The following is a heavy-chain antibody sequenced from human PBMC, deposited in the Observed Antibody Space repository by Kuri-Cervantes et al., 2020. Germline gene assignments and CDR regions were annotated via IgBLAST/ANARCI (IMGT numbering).Heavy chain of an antibody. CDR1: GYTFTSYY. V-gene: IGHV1-46*01. D-gene: IGHD5-18*01. CDR2: ISPSGGST. CDR3: ARTNVDTAMVTYYYFDY. J-gene: IGHJ4*02. Sequence: ASVKVSCKASGYTFTSYYMHWVRQAPGQGLEWMGIISPSGGSTSYAQKFQGRVTMTRDTSTSTVYMELSSLRSEDTAVYYCARTNVDTAMVTYYYFDYWGQGTLVTVSS.